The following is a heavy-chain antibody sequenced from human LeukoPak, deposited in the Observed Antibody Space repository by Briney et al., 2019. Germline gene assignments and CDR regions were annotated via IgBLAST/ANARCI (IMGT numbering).Heavy chain of an antibody. CDR1: GYTFTSYA. D-gene: IGHD3-16*02. CDR3: ASAPDEYDYVWGSYRPTRLLGMDV. J-gene: IGHJ6*02. CDR2: INAGNGNT. V-gene: IGHV1-3*01. Sequence: ASVKVSCKASGYTFTSYAMHWVRQAPGQRLEWMGWINAGNGNTKYSQKFQGRVTITRDTSASTAYMELSSLRSEDTAVYYCASAPDEYDYVWGSYRPTRLLGMDVWGQGTTVTVSS.